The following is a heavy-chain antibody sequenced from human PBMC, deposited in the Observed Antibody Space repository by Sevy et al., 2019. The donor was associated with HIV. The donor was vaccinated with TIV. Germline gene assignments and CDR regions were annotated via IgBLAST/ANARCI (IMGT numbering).Heavy chain of an antibody. Sequence: GGSLRLSCAASGFTFNIYSMNWVRQAPGKGLEWVSSFSGSSSYIFYADSVKGRFTISRDNAKNSLYLQMHSLRAEDTAVYYCARGRGDPRADCFDYWGQGTLVTVSS. CDR2: FSGSSSYI. V-gene: IGHV3-21*01. D-gene: IGHD2-21*02. J-gene: IGHJ4*02. CDR1: GFTFNIYS. CDR3: ARGRGDPRADCFDY.